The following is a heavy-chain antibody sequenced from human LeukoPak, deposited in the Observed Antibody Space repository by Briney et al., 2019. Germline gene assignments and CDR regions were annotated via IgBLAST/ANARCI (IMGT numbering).Heavy chain of an antibody. CDR1: GGSFSGYY. CDR2: INHSGST. D-gene: IGHD3-16*02. V-gene: IGHV4-34*01. CDR3: ARGYVWGSYRSYYFDY. Sequence: PSETLSLTCAVYGGSFSGYYWSWLRQPPGKGLEWIGEINHSGSTNYNPSLKSRVTISVDTSKNQFSLKLSSVTAADTAVYYCARGYVWGSYRSYYFDYWGQGTLVTVSS. J-gene: IGHJ4*02.